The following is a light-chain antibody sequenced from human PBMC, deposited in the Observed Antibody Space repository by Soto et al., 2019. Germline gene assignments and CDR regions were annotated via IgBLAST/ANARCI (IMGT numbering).Light chain of an antibody. CDR1: QSLSYW. CDR2: KAS. J-gene: IGKJ3*01. Sequence: DIQMTQSPSTLSASVGDTVTITCRASQSLSYWLAWYQQKPGQAPKLLIHKASTLESGVPSRFSGSGSGTEFTLTISSLQHDDFALYYCQHYNDWPPAFTFGPGTKVDL. CDR3: QHYNDWPPAFT. V-gene: IGKV1-5*03.